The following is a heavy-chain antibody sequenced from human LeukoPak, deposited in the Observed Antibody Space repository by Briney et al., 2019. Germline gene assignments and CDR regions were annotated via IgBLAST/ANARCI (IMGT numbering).Heavy chain of an antibody. CDR2: IYPGDSDI. D-gene: IGHD2-15*01. Sequence: GESLKIACKGSGYRFSNYWIGWVRHMPGKGLEWMGMIYPGDSDIRYSPSFQGQVTISADKSISTAYLQWSSLKASDTAMYYCARQEYCSGGSCYTWFDPWGQGTLVTVSS. J-gene: IGHJ5*02. CDR1: GYRFSNYW. V-gene: IGHV5-51*01. CDR3: ARQEYCSGGSCYTWFDP.